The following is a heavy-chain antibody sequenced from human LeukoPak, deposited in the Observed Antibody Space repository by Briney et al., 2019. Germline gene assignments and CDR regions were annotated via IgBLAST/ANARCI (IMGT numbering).Heavy chain of an antibody. CDR1: GYSISSGYY. Sequence: SETLSLTCAVSGYSISSGYYWGWIRQPPGKGLEWIGSIYHSASTYYNPSLKSRVTISVDTSKNQFCLKLSSVTAADTAVYYGARLSDLTQFDYWGQGTLVTVSS. CDR2: IYHSAST. J-gene: IGHJ4*02. CDR3: ARLSDLTQFDY. D-gene: IGHD2/OR15-2a*01. V-gene: IGHV4-38-2*01.